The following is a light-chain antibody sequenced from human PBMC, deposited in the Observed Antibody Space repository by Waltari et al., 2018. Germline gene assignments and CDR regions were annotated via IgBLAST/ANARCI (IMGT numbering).Light chain of an antibody. CDR3: SLYMGSGIWV. V-gene: IGLV8-61*01. J-gene: IGLJ3*02. CDR1: SGSLSTTSY. CDR2: KGN. Sequence: QTVVTQEPSLSVSPGGTVTLTCTLSSGSLSTTSYATWYQQTPGQAPRTLVYKGNSRSSGVPDRFSGSILRNKAALTITGAQADDECDYYCSLYMGSGIWVFGGGTKLTVL.